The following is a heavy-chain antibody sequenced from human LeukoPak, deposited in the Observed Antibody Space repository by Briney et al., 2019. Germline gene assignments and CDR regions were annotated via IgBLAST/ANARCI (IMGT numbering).Heavy chain of an antibody. V-gene: IGHV1-8*01. CDR2: MNTNSGNT. D-gene: IGHD3-10*01. CDR1: GYTFTSYD. Sequence: ASVKVSCKASGYTFTSYDINWVRQATGQGLEWMGWMNTNSGNTGYAQKFQGRVTITRNTSISTAYMELSSLRSEDTAVYYCARPPAPLLWFGEYYYYYMDVWGKGTTVTVSS. CDR3: ARPPAPLLWFGEYYYYYMDV. J-gene: IGHJ6*03.